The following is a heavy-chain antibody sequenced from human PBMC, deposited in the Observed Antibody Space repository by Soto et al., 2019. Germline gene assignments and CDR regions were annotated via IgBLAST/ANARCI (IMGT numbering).Heavy chain of an antibody. CDR3: ARVVRKESYFDS. CDR2: IYYSGST. V-gene: IGHV4-30-4*01. J-gene: IGHJ4*02. CDR1: GGSMSSGDYY. Sequence: PSXTLSLTCTVSGGSMSSGDYYWSWIRQPPGKGLEWIGYIYYSGSTYYNPSLKSRVTISVDTSKNQFSLKLSSVTAADTAVYYCARVVRKESYFDSWGQGTLVTVSS.